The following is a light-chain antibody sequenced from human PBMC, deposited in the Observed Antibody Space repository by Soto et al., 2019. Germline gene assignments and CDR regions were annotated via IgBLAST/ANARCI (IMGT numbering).Light chain of an antibody. J-gene: IGKJ1*01. CDR3: LQHNSHPWT. CDR2: AAS. Sequence: DIQMTQSPSSLSASVGDRVTITCRASQGIRNDLDWYQQKPGRAPKRLIYAASSLQSGVPSRFSGSGSGTEFTLTISSLQPEDFATYYCLQHNSHPWTFGQGSKVDTK. CDR1: QGIRND. V-gene: IGKV1-17*01.